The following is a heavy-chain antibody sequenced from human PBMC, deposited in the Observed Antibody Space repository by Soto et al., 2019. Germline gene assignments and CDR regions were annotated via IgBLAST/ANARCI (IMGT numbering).Heavy chain of an antibody. D-gene: IGHD2-15*01. CDR2: MLYSGPT. J-gene: IGHJ6*02. Sequence: SETLSLTCSVSGYSVSSSDYYWAWIRQPPGKGLEWIGSMLYSGPTYYNPSLKSRVTLSVDTSKNQFSVRLNSVAASDTAVYYCAPLSVSLSGPYGIHVWGQGTTVTVSS. CDR1: GYSVSSSDYY. V-gene: IGHV4-39*01. CDR3: APLSVSLSGPYGIHV.